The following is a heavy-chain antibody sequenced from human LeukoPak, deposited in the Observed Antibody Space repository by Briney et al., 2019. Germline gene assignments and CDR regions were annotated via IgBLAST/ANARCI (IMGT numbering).Heavy chain of an antibody. J-gene: IGHJ6*02. CDR2: ISWNSGSV. CDR3: AKDVGVYYYYGLDV. Sequence: PGGSLGLSCAASGFTFDDYAMHWVRQAPGKGLEWVSGISWNSGSVAYADSVKGRFTISRDNAKNSLYLQMNSLRAEDTAFYYCAKDVGVYYYYGLDVWGQGTTVTVSS. D-gene: IGHD3-10*01. V-gene: IGHV3-9*01. CDR1: GFTFDDYA.